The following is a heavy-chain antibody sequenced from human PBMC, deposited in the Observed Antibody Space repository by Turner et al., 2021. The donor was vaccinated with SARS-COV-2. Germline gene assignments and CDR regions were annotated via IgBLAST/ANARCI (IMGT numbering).Heavy chain of an antibody. CDR1: GGSLSGYY. CDR3: ARGDDPRKSGVV. D-gene: IGHD3-3*01. Sequence: QVHLQQLSAVPLKPSEPLSLIGAVNGGSLSGYYWTWIRKPPGKGLEWIGEVHPYGNTYYNPSLKSRVSMSVDTSKNQFFLKLNSVTAADKACYYCARGDDPRKSGVVWGQGTLVTVSS. V-gene: IGHV4-34*01. CDR2: VHPYGNT. J-gene: IGHJ4*02.